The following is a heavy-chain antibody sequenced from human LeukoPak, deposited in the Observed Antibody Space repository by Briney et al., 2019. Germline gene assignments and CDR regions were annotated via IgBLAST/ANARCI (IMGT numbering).Heavy chain of an antibody. Sequence: GGSLRLSCTASGFTFGDYAMSWFRQAPGKGLEWVGFIRSKAYGGTTEYAASVKGRFTISRDDSKSIAYLQMNSLKTEDTAVYYCTRGDSSSWYNRIDYWGQGTLVTVSS. V-gene: IGHV3-49*03. CDR3: TRGDSSSWYNRIDY. CDR2: IRSKAYGGTT. CDR1: GFTFGDYA. J-gene: IGHJ4*02. D-gene: IGHD6-13*01.